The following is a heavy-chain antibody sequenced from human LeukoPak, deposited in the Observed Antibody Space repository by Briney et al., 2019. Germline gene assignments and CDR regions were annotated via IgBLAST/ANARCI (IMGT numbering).Heavy chain of an antibody. D-gene: IGHD3-9*01. V-gene: IGHV4-61*08. CDR3: ARRYYDISPAFDI. J-gene: IGHJ3*02. CDR1: GGSISSGGYY. CDR2: IYYSGST. Sequence: PSETLSLTCTVSGGSISSGGYYWSWIRQPPGKGLEWIGYIYYSGSTNYNPSLKSRVTISVDTSKNQFSLKLSSVTAADTAVYYCARRYYDISPAFDIWGQGTMVTVSS.